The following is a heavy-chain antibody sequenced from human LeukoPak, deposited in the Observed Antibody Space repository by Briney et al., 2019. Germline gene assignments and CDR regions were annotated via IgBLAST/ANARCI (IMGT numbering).Heavy chain of an antibody. J-gene: IGHJ4*02. CDR2: ISGSGGST. CDR3: AKDRATGPVVSSFDY. Sequence: GGSLRLSCAASGFTFSSYAMHWVRQAPGKGLEWVSAISGSGGSTYYADSVKGRFTISRDNSKNTLYLQMNSLRAEDTAVYYCAKDRATGPVVSSFDYWGQGTLVTVSS. V-gene: IGHV3-23*01. D-gene: IGHD3-22*01. CDR1: GFTFSSYA.